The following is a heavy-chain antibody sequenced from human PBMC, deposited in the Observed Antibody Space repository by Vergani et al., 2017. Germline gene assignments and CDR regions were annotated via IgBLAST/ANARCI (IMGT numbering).Heavy chain of an antibody. CDR1: GYTFTSYA. D-gene: IGHD3-22*01. V-gene: IGHV1-3*01. CDR3: AIDGYYYDSSGYSAFDP. CDR2: INAGNGNT. Sequence: QVQLVQSGAEVKKPGASVKVSCKASGYTFTSYAMHWVRQAPGQRLEWMGWINAGNGNTKYSQKFQGRVTITRETSASTAYMELSSLRSEDTAVYYCAIDGYYYDSSGYSAFDPWGQGTLVTVSS. J-gene: IGHJ5*02.